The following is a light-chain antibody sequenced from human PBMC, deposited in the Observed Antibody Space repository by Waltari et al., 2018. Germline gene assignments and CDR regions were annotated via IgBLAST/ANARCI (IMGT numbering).Light chain of an antibody. Sequence: DIQMTQSPSSLSASVGDRVTITCRASQGISNYLAWYRQKPGKVPKLLIYAASTLQSGVPSRFSGSGSGTDFTLTISSLQPEDVATYYCQKYNSALGFTFGPGTKVDIK. CDR3: QKYNSALGFT. CDR1: QGISNY. V-gene: IGKV1-27*01. J-gene: IGKJ3*01. CDR2: AAS.